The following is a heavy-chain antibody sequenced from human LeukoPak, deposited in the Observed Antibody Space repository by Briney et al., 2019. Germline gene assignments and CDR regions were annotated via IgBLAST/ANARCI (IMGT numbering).Heavy chain of an antibody. CDR1: GFTFSSYG. D-gene: IGHD3-10*01. J-gene: IGHJ3*02. V-gene: IGHV3-33*08. Sequence: GGSLRLSCAASGFTFSSYGMHWVRQAPGEGLEWVAVIWYDGSNKYYVDSVKGRFTISRDNSRNTLYLQMNSLRAEDAAVYYCARGAYGSGTYHDFDIWGQGTMVTVSS. CDR2: IWYDGSNK. CDR3: ARGAYGSGTYHDFDI.